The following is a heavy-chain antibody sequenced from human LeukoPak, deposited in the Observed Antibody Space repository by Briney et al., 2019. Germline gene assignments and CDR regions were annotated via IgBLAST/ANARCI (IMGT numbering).Heavy chain of an antibody. D-gene: IGHD5-24*01. J-gene: IGHJ6*02. CDR3: ARDLEMATITEYYYYGMDV. V-gene: IGHV1-8*02. CDR1: GGTFSSYA. CDR2: MNPNSGNT. Sequence: ASVKVSCKASGGTFSSYAISWVRQATGQGLEWMGWMNPNSGNTGYAQKFQGRVTMTRNTSISTAYMELSSLRSEDTAVYYCARDLEMATITEYYYYGMDVWGQGTTVTVSS.